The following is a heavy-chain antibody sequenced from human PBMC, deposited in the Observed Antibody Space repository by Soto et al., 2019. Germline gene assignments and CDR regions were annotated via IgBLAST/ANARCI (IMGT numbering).Heavy chain of an antibody. J-gene: IGHJ2*01. CDR1: NFSISSNYY. D-gene: IGHD1-26*01. CDR2: IYHTGSI. V-gene: IGHV4-38-2*01. CDR3: ACVSPPEWEWRSFDF. Sequence: PSETLSLTCAVSNFSISSNYYWGWVRQSPGKGLEFIGTIYHTGSIYYNPSLRSRVTISLDMSKSQFSLKLSSATAADTAVYYFACVSPPEWEWRSFDFWGRGTLVTVSS.